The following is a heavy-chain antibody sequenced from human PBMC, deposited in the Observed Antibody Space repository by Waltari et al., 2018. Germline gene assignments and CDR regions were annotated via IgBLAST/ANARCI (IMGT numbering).Heavy chain of an antibody. J-gene: IGHJ4*02. CDR2: VDPEDGEK. CDR3: ATDIRTGTTLDY. D-gene: IGHD1-7*01. Sequence: VQLVQSGAAVKKPGPTVNISCKASGYTFTDYYMHWVQQAPGKGLEWMGRVDPEDGEKIYAEKFQGRVTITADTSTDTAYMELSSLRSEDTAVYYCATDIRTGTTLDYWGQGTLVTVSS. V-gene: IGHV1-69-2*01. CDR1: GYTFTDYY.